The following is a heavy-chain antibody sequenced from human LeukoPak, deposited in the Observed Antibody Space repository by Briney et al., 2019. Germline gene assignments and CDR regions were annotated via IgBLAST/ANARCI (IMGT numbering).Heavy chain of an antibody. CDR2: IKQDGSEK. CDR3: AREWSGFGELPDY. CDR1: GFTFSSYW. D-gene: IGHD3-10*01. V-gene: IGHV3-7*01. Sequence: PGGSLRLSCAASGFTFSSYWMSWVRQAPGKGLEWVANIKQDGSEKYYVDSVKGRFTISRDNAKNTLYLQMSSLRPEDTAVYYCAREWSGFGELPDYWGQGTLVTVSS. J-gene: IGHJ4*02.